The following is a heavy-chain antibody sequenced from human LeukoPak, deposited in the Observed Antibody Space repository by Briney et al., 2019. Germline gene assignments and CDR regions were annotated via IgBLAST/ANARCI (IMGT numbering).Heavy chain of an antibody. CDR3: ARGLGTIPSFRFDP. CDR1: GYTFTSYG. Sequence: ASVKVSCKASGYTFTSYGISWVRQAPGQGLEWMGWMNPNSGNTGYAQKFQGRVTMTRNISISTAYMELSSLRSEDTAVYYCARGLGTIPSFRFDPWGQGTLVTVSS. V-gene: IGHV1-8*02. D-gene: IGHD1-7*01. J-gene: IGHJ5*02. CDR2: MNPNSGNT.